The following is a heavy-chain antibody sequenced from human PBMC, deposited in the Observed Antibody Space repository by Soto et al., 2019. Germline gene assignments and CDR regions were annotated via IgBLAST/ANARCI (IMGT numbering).Heavy chain of an antibody. CDR1: GFTFSSYG. J-gene: IGHJ4*02. Sequence: QVQLVESGGGVVQPGRSLRLSCAASGFTFSSYGMHWVRQAPGKGLEWVAVIWYDGSNKYYADSVKGRFTISRDNSKNTLYLQMNSLRADDTAVYYCARGEVGSGWLPKTFPHYWGQGTLVTVSS. CDR3: ARGEVGSGWLPKTFPHY. V-gene: IGHV3-33*01. CDR2: IWYDGSNK. D-gene: IGHD6-19*01.